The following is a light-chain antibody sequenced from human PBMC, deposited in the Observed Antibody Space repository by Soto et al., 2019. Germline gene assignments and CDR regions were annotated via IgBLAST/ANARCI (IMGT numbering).Light chain of an antibody. Sequence: QSVLTQPASVSGSPGQSITISWSGTSSDAGVYDAVSWYQQYPGKAPKLMIYDVNNRPSGVSNRFSGSKSGDTASLTISGLQAEDEADYYCNSYASTTLYVFGTGTKLTVL. CDR1: SSDAGVYDA. CDR3: NSYASTTLYV. J-gene: IGLJ1*01. CDR2: DVN. V-gene: IGLV2-14*01.